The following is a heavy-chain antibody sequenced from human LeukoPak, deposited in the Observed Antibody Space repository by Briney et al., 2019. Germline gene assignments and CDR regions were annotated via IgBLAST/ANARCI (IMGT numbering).Heavy chain of an antibody. CDR1: GGSVSSGDYY. CDR3: ARGYSYDRYFDH. V-gene: IGHV4-30-4*01. J-gene: IGHJ4*02. CDR2: MYNGGST. Sequence: SETLSLTCTVSGGSVSSGDYYWGWIRQPPGKGLEWIGYMYNGGSTNYTPSLKSRVMISGDTSKNQFSLKLNSVSAADTAVYYCARGYSYDRYFDHWGQGTLVTVSS. D-gene: IGHD5-18*01.